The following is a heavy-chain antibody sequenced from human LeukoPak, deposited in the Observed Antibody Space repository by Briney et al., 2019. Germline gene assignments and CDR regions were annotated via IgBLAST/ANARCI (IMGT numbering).Heavy chain of an antibody. V-gene: IGHV4-39*07. CDR1: GGSISSSSYY. D-gene: IGHD6-13*01. CDR3: ARESSYTPWQQLEPY. CDR2: IYYSGST. J-gene: IGHJ4*02. Sequence: SETLSLTCTVSGGSISSSSYYWGWIRQPPGKGLEWIGSIYYSGSTYYNPSLKSRVTISVDTSKNQFSLKLSSVTAADTAVYYCARESSYTPWQQLEPYWGQGTLVTVSS.